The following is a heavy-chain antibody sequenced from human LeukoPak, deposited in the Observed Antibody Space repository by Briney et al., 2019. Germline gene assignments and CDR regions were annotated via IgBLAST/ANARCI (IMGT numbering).Heavy chain of an antibody. J-gene: IGHJ3*02. CDR3: ARVGEMATPSSAFDI. V-gene: IGHV1-2*02. Sequence: ASVKVSCKASGYTFTGYYMHWVRQAPGQGLEWMGWINPNSGGTNYAQKFQGRATMTRDTSISTAYMELSRLRSDDTAVYYCARVGEMATPSSAFDIWGQGTMVTVSS. CDR1: GYTFTGYY. CDR2: INPNSGGT. D-gene: IGHD5-24*01.